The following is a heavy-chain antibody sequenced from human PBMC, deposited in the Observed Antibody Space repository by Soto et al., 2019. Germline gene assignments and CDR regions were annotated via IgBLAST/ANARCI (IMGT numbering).Heavy chain of an antibody. J-gene: IGHJ4*02. CDR1: GFTFSTSS. CDR2: TRYSGGSI. Sequence: EAQLVESGGGLVQPGGSLRLSCAASGFTFSTSSMSWVRLAPGTWLEWVSYTRYSGGSIYYAYSMRGRFAISRDNAKNSLYLEMNSLRAEDTAVYYCVRESIRATTGPYLGQGTLVTVSS. D-gene: IGHD1-1*01. V-gene: IGHV3-48*01. CDR3: VRESIRATTGPY.